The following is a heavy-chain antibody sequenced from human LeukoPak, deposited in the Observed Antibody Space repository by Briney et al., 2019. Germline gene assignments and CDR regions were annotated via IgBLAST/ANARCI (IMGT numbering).Heavy chain of an antibody. CDR1: GGSISSYY. J-gene: IGHJ4*02. V-gene: IGHV4-59*01. CDR3: ARDRAGWYIDY. Sequence: SETLSLACTVSGGSISSYYWSWIRQPPGKGLEWIGYIYYSGSTNYNPSLKSRVTISVDTSKNQFSLKLSSVTAADTAVYYCARDRAGWYIDYWGQGTLVTVSS. CDR2: IYYSGST. D-gene: IGHD6-19*01.